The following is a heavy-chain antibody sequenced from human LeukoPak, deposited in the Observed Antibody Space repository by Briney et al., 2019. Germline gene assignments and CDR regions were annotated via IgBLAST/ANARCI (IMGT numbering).Heavy chain of an antibody. D-gene: IGHD2-21*02. CDR2: ISWNSGNI. J-gene: IGHJ4*02. CDR3: ARDENGLRFDY. Sequence: GRSLRLSCAASGFTFDDYAMHWVRQAPGKGLEWVSGISWNSGNIDYADSVKGRFTISRDNAKNSLYLQVNSLRAEDTAVYYCARDENGLRFDYWGQGTLVTVSS. CDR1: GFTFDDYA. V-gene: IGHV3-9*01.